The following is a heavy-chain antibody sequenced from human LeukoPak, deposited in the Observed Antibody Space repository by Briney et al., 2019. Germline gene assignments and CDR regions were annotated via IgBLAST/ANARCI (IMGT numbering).Heavy chain of an antibody. D-gene: IGHD3-10*01. Sequence: GGSLRLSCAASEFTFSSYGMHWVRQAPGKGLEWVAVISFDGSNKYYADSVKGRFTISRDNSKNTLYLQMNSLRAEDTAVYYCAKDHELDRLLFFFDYWGQGTLVTVSS. CDR1: EFTFSSYG. J-gene: IGHJ4*02. CDR2: ISFDGSNK. CDR3: AKDHELDRLLFFFDY. V-gene: IGHV3-30*18.